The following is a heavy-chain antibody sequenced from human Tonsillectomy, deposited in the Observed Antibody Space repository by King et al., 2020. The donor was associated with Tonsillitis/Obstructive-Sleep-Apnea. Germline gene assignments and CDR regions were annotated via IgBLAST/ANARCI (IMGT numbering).Heavy chain of an antibody. V-gene: IGHV3-23*04. Sequence: VQLVESGGGLVQPGGSLRLSCAASGFTFSSNGMNWVRQAPGKGLEGVSSISGSGGNTYYADSVKGRFTISRDNSKNTLYLQMNSLRAEDTAVYYCATRYLTGSGSYMALDYCGQGTLVTVSS. J-gene: IGHJ4*02. D-gene: IGHD1-26*01. CDR2: ISGSGGNT. CDR1: GFTFSSNG. CDR3: ATRYLTGSGSYMALDY.